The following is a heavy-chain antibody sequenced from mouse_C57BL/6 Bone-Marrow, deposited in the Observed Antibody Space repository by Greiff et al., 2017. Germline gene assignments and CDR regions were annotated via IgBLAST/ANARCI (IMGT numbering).Heavy chain of an antibody. J-gene: IGHJ3*01. CDR1: GFTFTDYY. CDR2: IRNKANGYTT. CDR3: ARYGGGFAY. Sequence: EVQLMESGGGLVQPGGSLSLSCAASGFTFTDYYMSWVRQPPGKALAWLGFIRNKANGYTTEYSASVKGRFTISRDNSQSILYLQMNALRAEDSATYYCARYGGGFAYWGQGTLVTVSA. V-gene: IGHV7-3*01.